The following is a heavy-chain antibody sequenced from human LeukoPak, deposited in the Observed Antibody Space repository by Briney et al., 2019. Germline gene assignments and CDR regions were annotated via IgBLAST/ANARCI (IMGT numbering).Heavy chain of an antibody. V-gene: IGHV4-39*01. CDR1: GGSISSSSYY. CDR3: ARLWVAVVVADLVYAFDI. Sequence: SETLSLTCTVSGGSISSSSYYWGWIRQPPGKGLEWIGSIYYSGSTYYNPSLKSRVTISVDTSKNQFSLKLSSVTAADTAVYYCARLWVAVVVADLVYAFDIWGQGTMVTVSS. D-gene: IGHD2-15*01. J-gene: IGHJ3*02. CDR2: IYYSGST.